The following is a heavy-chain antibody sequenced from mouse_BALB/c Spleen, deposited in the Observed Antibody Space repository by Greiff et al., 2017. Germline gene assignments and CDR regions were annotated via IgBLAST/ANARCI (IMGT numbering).Heavy chain of an antibody. J-gene: IGHJ1*01. D-gene: IGHD1-1*01. CDR2: INPGSGGT. V-gene: IGHV1-54*01. CDR3: ARYYGSRDWYFDV. Sequence: QVQLQQSGAELVRPGTSVKVSCKASGYAFTNYLIEWVKQRPGQGLEWIGVINPGSGGTNYNEKFKGKATLTADKSSSTAYMQLSSLTSDDSAVYYCARYYGSRDWYFDVWGAGTTVTVSS. CDR1: GYAFTNYL.